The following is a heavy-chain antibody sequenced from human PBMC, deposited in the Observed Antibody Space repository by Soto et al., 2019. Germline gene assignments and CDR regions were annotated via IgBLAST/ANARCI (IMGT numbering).Heavy chain of an antibody. D-gene: IGHD3-22*01. J-gene: IGHJ4*02. V-gene: IGHV1-69*06. CDR3: ARPYYDSSGYYLWDFDY. CDR1: GDSFKTFA. Sequence: QVQLVQSGAEVKKPGSSVKLSCKASGDSFKTFAVTWVRQAPGQGLEWMGGIIPNFDTPNYAQKFQGRVTIIAEKSTSTPYMELRSLRSEDTAVYYCARPYYDSSGYYLWDFDYWGQGTLVTVSS. CDR2: IIPNFDTP.